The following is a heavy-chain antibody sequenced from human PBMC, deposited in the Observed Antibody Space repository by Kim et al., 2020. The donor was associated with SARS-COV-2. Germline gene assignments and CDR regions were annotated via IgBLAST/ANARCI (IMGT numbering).Heavy chain of an antibody. J-gene: IGHJ4*02. CDR3: ARDARPYYYDSSGYPTES. Sequence: SVKVSCKASGGTFSSYAISWVRQAPGQGLEWMGGIIPIFGTANYAQKFQGRVTITADESTSTAYMELSSLRSEDTAVYYCARDARPYYYDSSGYPTESWGQGTLVTVSS. V-gene: IGHV1-69*13. CDR1: GGTFSSYA. CDR2: IIPIFGTA. D-gene: IGHD3-22*01.